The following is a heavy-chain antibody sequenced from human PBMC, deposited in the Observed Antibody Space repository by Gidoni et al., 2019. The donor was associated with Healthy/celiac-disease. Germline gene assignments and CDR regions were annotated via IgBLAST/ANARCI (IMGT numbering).Heavy chain of an antibody. Sequence: EVQLVESGGGLVKPGRSLRLSRPVSGFTFGAYAMSWFRQAPGKVLEWVGFIRGKPYGGTTEYAASVKGRFTISRDDSKSIAYLQMNSLKTEDTAVYYCSRSNYDILTGYVYWGQGTLVTVSS. CDR1: GFTFGAYA. CDR2: IRGKPYGGTT. CDR3: SRSNYDILTGYVY. D-gene: IGHD3-9*01. V-gene: IGHV3-49*05. J-gene: IGHJ4*02.